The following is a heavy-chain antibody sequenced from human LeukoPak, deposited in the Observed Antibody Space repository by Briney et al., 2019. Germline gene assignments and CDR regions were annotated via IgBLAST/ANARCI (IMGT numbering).Heavy chain of an antibody. CDR1: GYTFTGYY. CDR3: ARVLRYCGGDCYDY. J-gene: IGHJ4*02. CDR2: INPNSGGT. V-gene: IGHV1-2*06. D-gene: IGHD2-21*01. Sequence: ASVKVSCKASGYTFTGYYMHLVRQAPGQGLEWMGRINPNSGGTNYAQKFQGRVTMTRDTSISTAYMELSRLRSDDTAVYYCARVLRYCGGDCYDYWGQGTLVTVSS.